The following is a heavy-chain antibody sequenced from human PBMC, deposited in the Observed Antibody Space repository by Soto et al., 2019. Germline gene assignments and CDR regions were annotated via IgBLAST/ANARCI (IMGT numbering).Heavy chain of an antibody. V-gene: IGHV1-46*03. Sequence: GASVKVSCKASGYTFTSYYMHWVRQAPGQGLEWMGIINPSGGSTGYAQKFQGRVTMTRDTSTSTVYMELSSLRSEDTAVYYCARAYRSRVPAFDIWGQGTMVTVSS. CDR3: ARAYRSRVPAFDI. J-gene: IGHJ3*02. CDR2: INPSGGST. CDR1: GYTFTSYY. D-gene: IGHD6-13*01.